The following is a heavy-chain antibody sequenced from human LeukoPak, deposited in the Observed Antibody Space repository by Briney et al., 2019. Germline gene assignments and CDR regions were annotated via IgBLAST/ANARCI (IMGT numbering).Heavy chain of an antibody. CDR2: INPNSGGT. V-gene: IGHV1-2*07. J-gene: IGHJ4*02. Sequence: GASVKVSCKASGYTFIGYYMHWVRQAPGKGLEWMGWINPNSGGTNSAHKFQGRVTMTKDTSISSAYMELSRLRSDDTAVYYCARGYCSGGSCYEFDYWGQGTLVTVSS. CDR3: ARGYCSGGSCYEFDY. CDR1: GYTFIGYY. D-gene: IGHD2-15*01.